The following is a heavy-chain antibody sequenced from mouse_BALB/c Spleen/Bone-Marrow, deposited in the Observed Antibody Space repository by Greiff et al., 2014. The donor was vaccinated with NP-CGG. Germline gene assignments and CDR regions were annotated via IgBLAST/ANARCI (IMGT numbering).Heavy chain of an antibody. CDR2: IYPANGNT. CDR3: AYYCDGHRWGLAH. D-gene: IGHD3-1*01. J-gene: IGHJ3*01. CDR1: GFTIKSTY. V-gene: IGHV14-3*02. Sequence: VQLQQPGPELVKPGASVRLSCTASGFTIKSTYMHWVKQRPGQGLEWIGRIYPANGNTKYDAKFQGTATLTADKSSNTASLQLNMLTSEDTAVYYGAYYCDGHRWGLAHWGQGTLVTVSS.